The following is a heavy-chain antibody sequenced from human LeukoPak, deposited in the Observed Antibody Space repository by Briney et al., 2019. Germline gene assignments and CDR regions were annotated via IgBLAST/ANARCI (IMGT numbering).Heavy chain of an antibody. V-gene: IGHV1-8*03. D-gene: IGHD6-13*01. Sequence: ASVKVSCEASGYTFTNYHINWVRQAPGQGLEWMGWMNPKIGNSGYAQKFQGRVTITSDSSTNSVYMELSSLRSEDTAVYYCAREVERSSWYDGAFDIWGQGTMVTVSS. CDR3: AREVERSSWYDGAFDI. J-gene: IGHJ3*02. CDR1: GYTFTNYH. CDR2: MNPKIGNS.